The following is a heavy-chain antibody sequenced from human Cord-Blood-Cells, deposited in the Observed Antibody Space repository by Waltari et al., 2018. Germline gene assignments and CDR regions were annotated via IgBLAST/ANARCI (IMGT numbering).Heavy chain of an antibody. V-gene: IGHV1-69*01. D-gene: IGHD2-2*01. CDR1: GGTFSSYA. CDR3: ARGYQLLYNWFDP. CDR2: IIPIFGTA. Sequence: LPLVQSAAAVTKPGSSVKVLCTASGGTFSSYAISWVRQAPGQGLEWMGGIIPIFGTANYAQKFQGRVTSTADESTSTSDMELSSLRSEDTAVYYCARGYQLLYNWFDPWGQGTLVTVSS. J-gene: IGHJ5*02.